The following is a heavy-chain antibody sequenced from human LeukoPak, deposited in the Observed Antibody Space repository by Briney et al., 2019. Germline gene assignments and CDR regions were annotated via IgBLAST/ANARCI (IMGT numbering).Heavy chain of an antibody. CDR2: IYYSGST. J-gene: IGHJ4*02. CDR1: GGSVSSGNYY. V-gene: IGHV4-61*01. Sequence: SETLSLTCTVSGGSVSSGNYYWSWIRQPPGKGLEWIGYIYYSGSTNYNPSLKSRVTISVDTSKNQFSLKLSSVTAADTAVYYCARVYSGSYPDYWGQGTLVTVSS. CDR3: ARVYSGSYPDY. D-gene: IGHD1-26*01.